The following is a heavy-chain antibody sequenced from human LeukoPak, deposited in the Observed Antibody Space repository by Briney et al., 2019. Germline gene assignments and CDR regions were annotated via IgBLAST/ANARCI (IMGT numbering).Heavy chain of an antibody. J-gene: IGHJ4*02. CDR1: GFSFSTYA. CDR3: AKSLYGGCDY. Sequence: TGGSLRLSCAASGFSFSTYAMSWVRQAPGKGLEWVSGVNGNGGSTSYADSVKGRFTIFRDNSKNTVHLQMNSLRVEDTAVYYCAKSLYGGCDYWGQGTVVTVSS. V-gene: IGHV3-23*01. D-gene: IGHD3-16*02. CDR2: VNGNGGST.